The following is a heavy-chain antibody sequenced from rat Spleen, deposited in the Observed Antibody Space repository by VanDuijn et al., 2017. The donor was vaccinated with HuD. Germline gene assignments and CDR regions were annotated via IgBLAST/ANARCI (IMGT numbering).Heavy chain of an antibody. CDR2: ISPDGGST. CDR1: GFTFSGYW. V-gene: IGHV5-58*01. CDR3: TTDTGYYSGDRDVMDA. Sequence: EVQLVETGGGLVQPGESLKLSCVASGFTFSGYWIYWIRQAPGEGLEWVSSISPDGGSTYYPDSVKGRFTISRDNAKSTLYLQMDSLRSEDTATYYCTTDTGYYSGDRDVMDAWGQGASVTVSS. D-gene: IGHD1-1*01. J-gene: IGHJ4*01.